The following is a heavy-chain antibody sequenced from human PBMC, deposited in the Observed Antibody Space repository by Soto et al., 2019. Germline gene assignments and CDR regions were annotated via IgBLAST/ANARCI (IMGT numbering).Heavy chain of an antibody. V-gene: IGHV3-30*18. Sequence: PGGSLRLSCAASGFTFSSYGMHWVRQAPGKGLEWVAVISYDGSNKYYADSVKGRFTISRDNSKNTLYLQMNSLRAEDTAVYYCAKGSYMDYWGQGTLVTVSS. CDR3: AKGSYMDY. D-gene: IGHD3-10*01. CDR2: ISYDGSNK. CDR1: GFTFSSYG. J-gene: IGHJ4*02.